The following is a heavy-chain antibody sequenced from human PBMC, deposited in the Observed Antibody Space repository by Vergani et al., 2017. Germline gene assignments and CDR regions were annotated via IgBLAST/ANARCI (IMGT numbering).Heavy chain of an antibody. Sequence: QVQLVESGGGVVQPGGSLRLSCGASGFTFSNYGMHWVRQAPGKGLEWVTFIRYDGSNTYYADSVKGRFTISRDNSKNTLFLQMSSLKAEDTAVYYCTRDRLDDSYAYFDYWGQGTLVTVSP. CDR2: IRYDGSNT. V-gene: IGHV3-30*02. CDR3: TRDRLDDSYAYFDY. J-gene: IGHJ4*02. CDR1: GFTFSNYG. D-gene: IGHD3-16*01.